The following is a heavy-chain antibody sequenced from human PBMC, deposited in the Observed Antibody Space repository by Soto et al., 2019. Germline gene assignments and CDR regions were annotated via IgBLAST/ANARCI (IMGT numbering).Heavy chain of an antibody. J-gene: IGHJ4*02. CDR1: GYTFTSYA. Sequence: QVQLVQSGAEEKKPGASVKVSCKASGYTFTSYAMHWVRQAPGQRLEWMGWINAGNGNTKYSQKFQVRVTITRDTSASTAYMELSSLRSEDTAVYYCARSIVVVTALDYWGQGNLVTVSS. CDR3: ARSIVVVTALDY. D-gene: IGHD2-21*02. V-gene: IGHV1-3*05. CDR2: INAGNGNT.